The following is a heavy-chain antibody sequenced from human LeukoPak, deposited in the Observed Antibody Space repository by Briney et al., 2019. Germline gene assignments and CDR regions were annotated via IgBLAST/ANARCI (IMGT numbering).Heavy chain of an antibody. CDR1: VFTFNSCG. D-gene: IGHD1-14*01. V-gene: IGHV3-21*01. CDR3: ATETIGRHYDY. J-gene: IGHJ4*02. CDR2: IGPTGTDR. Sequence: GGSLRLSCAASVFTFNSCGFNWVRQAPGKGLEWVSSIGPTGTDRYYADSVRGRFTISRDNAKNSMYLQMDSLRDEDTAVYYCATETIGRHYDYWGQGTLLTVSS.